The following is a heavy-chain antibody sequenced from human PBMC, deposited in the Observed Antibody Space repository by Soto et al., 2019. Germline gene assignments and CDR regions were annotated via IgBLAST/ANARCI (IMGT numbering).Heavy chain of an antibody. D-gene: IGHD2-8*01. CDR3: ARGHSTDCSNGVCSFFYNHEMDV. V-gene: IGHV1-2*04. Sequence: ASVKVSCKASGYTFTDHYINWVRQAPGQGLEWLGRINPKSGGTSTAQKFQGWVTMTRDRSISTVYMELTRLRSDDTAVYFCARGHSTDCSNGVCSFFYNHEMDVWGQGTTVTVSS. J-gene: IGHJ6*02. CDR1: GYTFTDHY. CDR2: INPKSGGT.